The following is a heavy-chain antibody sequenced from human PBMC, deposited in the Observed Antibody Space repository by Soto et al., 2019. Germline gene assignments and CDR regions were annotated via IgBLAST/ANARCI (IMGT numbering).Heavy chain of an antibody. CDR3: ARENWLLDYYYYGMDV. CDR1: GGSISSYY. CDR2: IYTSGST. Sequence: PSETLSLTCTVSGGSISSYYWSWIRQPAGKGLEWIGRIYTSGSTNYNPSLKSRVTMSVDTSKNQFSLKLSSVTAADTAVYYCARENWLLDYYYYGMDVWGQGTTVTVSS. D-gene: IGHD1-1*01. V-gene: IGHV4-4*07. J-gene: IGHJ6*02.